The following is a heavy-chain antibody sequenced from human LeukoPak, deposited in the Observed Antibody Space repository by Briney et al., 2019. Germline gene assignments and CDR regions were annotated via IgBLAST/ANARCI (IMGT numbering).Heavy chain of an antibody. Sequence: PGGSLRLSRAVSGFTVSTNYTSWVRQAPGKGLEWVSIIYSGGSTYYAGSVKGRFTISRDNSKNILYLQMNSLRAEDTAVYYCAKEGEWELQVPIDYWGQGTLVTVSS. CDR3: AKEGEWELQVPIDY. D-gene: IGHD1-26*01. CDR1: GFTVSTNY. J-gene: IGHJ4*02. CDR2: IYSGGST. V-gene: IGHV3-66*01.